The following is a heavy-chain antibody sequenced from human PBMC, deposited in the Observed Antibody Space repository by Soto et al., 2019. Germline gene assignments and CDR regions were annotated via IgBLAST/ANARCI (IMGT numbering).Heavy chain of an antibody. CDR2: INQDGSES. CDR3: VRDNFYQLQQNYYYYMDV. D-gene: IGHD2-2*01. J-gene: IGHJ6*03. CDR1: GFTLSTYW. V-gene: IGHV3-7*01. Sequence: GGSLRLSCAASGFTLSTYWMSWVRQAPGKGLEWVANINQDGSESHYVDSVKGRITISRDNAKSSLYLQMNSLRAEDTAVYYCVRDNFYQLQQNYYYYMDVWGKGTTVTVSS.